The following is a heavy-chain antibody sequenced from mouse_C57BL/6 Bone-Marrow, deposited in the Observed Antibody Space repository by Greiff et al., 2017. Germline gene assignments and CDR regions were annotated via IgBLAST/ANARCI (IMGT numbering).Heavy chain of an antibody. D-gene: IGHD3-2*02. CDR2: IHPTSGST. CDR3: ARQLRLHYDAMDY. J-gene: IGHJ4*01. Sequence: QVQLQQPGAELVKPGASVKLSCKASGYTFTSYWMHWVKQRPGQGLEWIGMIHPTSGSTNYNEKFKSKATLTVDKSSSTAYMQLSSLTSEDSAVYYFARQLRLHYDAMDYWGQGTSVTVSS. CDR1: GYTFTSYW. V-gene: IGHV1-64*01.